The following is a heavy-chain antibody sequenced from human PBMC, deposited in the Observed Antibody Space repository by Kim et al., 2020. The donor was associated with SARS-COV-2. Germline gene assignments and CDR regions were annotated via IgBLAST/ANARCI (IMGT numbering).Heavy chain of an antibody. CDR3: AKDRATGTTEGRGSADYYFDY. V-gene: IGHV3-23*01. CDR1: GFTFSSYA. CDR2: ISGSGGST. Sequence: GGSLRLSCAASGFTFSSYAMSWVRQAPGKGLEWVSAISGSGGSTYYADSVKGRFTISRDNSKNTLYLQMNSLRAEDTAVYYCAKDRATGTTEGRGSADYYFDYWGQGTLVTVSS. J-gene: IGHJ4*02. D-gene: IGHD1-1*01.